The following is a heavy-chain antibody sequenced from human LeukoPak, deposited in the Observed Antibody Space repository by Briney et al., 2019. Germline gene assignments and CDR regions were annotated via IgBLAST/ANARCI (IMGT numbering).Heavy chain of an antibody. D-gene: IGHD2-21*02. J-gene: IGHJ6*02. CDR1: GFTFSSYW. CDR3: AREGVVVTAILSYYYGMDV. V-gene: IGHV3-7*01. Sequence: GGSLRLSCAASGFTFSSYWMSWVRQAPGKGLEWVANIKQDGSEKDYVDSVKGRFTISRDNAKNSLYLQMNSLRAEDTAVYYCAREGVVVTAILSYYYGMDVWGQGTTVTVSS. CDR2: IKQDGSEK.